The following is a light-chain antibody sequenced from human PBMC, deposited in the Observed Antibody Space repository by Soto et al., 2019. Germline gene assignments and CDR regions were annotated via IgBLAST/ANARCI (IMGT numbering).Light chain of an antibody. Sequence: DIQMTQSPSSLSASVGDRVTITCRASQNIIFYLNWYQQKPGKAPKLLIYAASNLQSGVPSRFSGSGSGTEFTLTISSLQPEDFATYYCLQDYTTPWTFGQGTKVEIK. J-gene: IGKJ1*01. CDR3: LQDYTTPWT. CDR1: QNIIFY. V-gene: IGKV1-39*01. CDR2: AAS.